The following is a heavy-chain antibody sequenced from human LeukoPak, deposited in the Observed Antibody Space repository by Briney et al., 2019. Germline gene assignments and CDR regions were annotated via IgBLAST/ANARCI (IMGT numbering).Heavy chain of an antibody. V-gene: IGHV1-18*01. CDR3: ARAGTPVGYCSSTSCHYYFDY. CDR2: ISAYNGNT. Sequence: ASVKASCKASGYTFTSYGISWVRQAPGQGLEWMGWISAYNGNTNYAQKLQGRVTMTTDTSTSTAYMELRSLRSDDTAVYYCARAGTPVGYCSSTSCHYYFDYWGRGTLVTVSS. CDR1: GYTFTSYG. D-gene: IGHD2-2*01. J-gene: IGHJ4*02.